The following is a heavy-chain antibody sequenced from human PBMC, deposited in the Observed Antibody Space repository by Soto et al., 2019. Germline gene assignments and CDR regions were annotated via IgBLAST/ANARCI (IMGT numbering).Heavy chain of an antibody. CDR3: ARRSGGYDYGDFDY. D-gene: IGHD5-12*01. J-gene: IGHJ4*02. CDR2: IYYSGST. V-gene: IGHV4-39*01. CDR1: GGSISSSSYY. Sequence: SETLSLTCTVSGGSISSSSYYWGWIRQPPGKGLEWIGSIYYSGSTYYNPSLKSRVTISVDTSKNQSSLKLSSVTAADTAMYYCARRSGGYDYGDFDYWGQGTLVTVSS.